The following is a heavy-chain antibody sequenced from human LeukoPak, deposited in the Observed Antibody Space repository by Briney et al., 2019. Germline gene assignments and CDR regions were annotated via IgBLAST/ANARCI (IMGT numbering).Heavy chain of an antibody. D-gene: IGHD3-10*02. J-gene: IGHJ6*04. CDR3: AELGITMIGGV. CDR2: ISSSGSTI. V-gene: IGHV3-48*03. Sequence: TGGSLRLSCAASGFTFSSYEMNWVRQAPGKGLEWVSYISSSGSTIYYADSVKGRFTISRENAKNSLYLQMNSLRAEDTAVYYCAELGITMIGGVWGKGTTVTTSS. CDR1: GFTFSSYE.